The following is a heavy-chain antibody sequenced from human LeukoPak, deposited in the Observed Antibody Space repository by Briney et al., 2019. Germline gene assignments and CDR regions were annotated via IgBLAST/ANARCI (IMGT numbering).Heavy chain of an antibody. D-gene: IGHD1-26*01. CDR1: GGSISSYY. J-gene: IGHJ4*02. CDR3: ARENSGSYREFDY. CDR2: IYTSGST. Sequence: SETLSLTCTVSGGSISSYYWSWIRQPAGKGLEWIGRIYTSGSTNYNTSLKSRVSMSVDTSKNRFSLKLSSVTAADTAVFYCARENSGSYREFDYWGQGTLVTVSS. V-gene: IGHV4-4*07.